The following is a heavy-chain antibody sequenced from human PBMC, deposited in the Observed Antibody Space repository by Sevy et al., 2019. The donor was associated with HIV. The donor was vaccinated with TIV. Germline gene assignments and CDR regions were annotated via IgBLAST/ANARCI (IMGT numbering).Heavy chain of an antibody. D-gene: IGHD3-10*02. V-gene: IGHV3-53*01. CDR3: ARGVPKCYFDY. J-gene: IGHJ4*02. Sequence: GGSLRLSCAASGFTVSSTFMSWVRQAPGKGLEWVSVIYSGGGTYYADSVKGRFTISRDNSKNTLIFQMNSLRADDTAVYYCARGVPKCYFDYWGQGTLVTVSS. CDR1: GFTVSSTF. CDR2: IYSGGGT.